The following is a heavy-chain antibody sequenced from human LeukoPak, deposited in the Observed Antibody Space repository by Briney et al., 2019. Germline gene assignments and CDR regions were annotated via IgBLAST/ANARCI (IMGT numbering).Heavy chain of an antibody. CDR2: ISYDGTNK. Sequence: GGSLRLSCAASGFTFGSYAMRWVRQAPGRGLEWVAGISYDGTNKYYADSVKGRFTISRDNSKNTLYLQMNSLRTDDTAVCYCARESPACGEDCYFDYWGQGTLVTVSS. CDR3: ARESPACGEDCYFDY. V-gene: IGHV3-30-3*01. CDR1: GFTFGSYA. D-gene: IGHD2-21*02. J-gene: IGHJ4*02.